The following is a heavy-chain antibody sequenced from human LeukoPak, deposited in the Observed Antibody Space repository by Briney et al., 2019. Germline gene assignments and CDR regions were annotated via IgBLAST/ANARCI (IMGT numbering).Heavy chain of an antibody. D-gene: IGHD5-12*01. CDR1: GFTFSSYG. Sequence: GGSLRLSCAASGFTFSSYGMHWVRQAPGKGLEWVAVISYDGSNKYYADSVKGRFTISRDNSKNTLYLQMNSLRAEDTAAYYCAKGGGYSGYDYYFDYWGQGTLVTVSS. CDR3: AKGGGYSGYDYYFDY. V-gene: IGHV3-30*18. J-gene: IGHJ4*02. CDR2: ISYDGSNK.